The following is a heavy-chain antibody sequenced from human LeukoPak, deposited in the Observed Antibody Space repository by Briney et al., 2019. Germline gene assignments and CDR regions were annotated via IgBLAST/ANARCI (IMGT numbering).Heavy chain of an antibody. J-gene: IGHJ3*02. CDR3: ASPRRVDAFDI. Sequence: PSETLSLTCTVSGGSISSSSYYWGWIRQPPGKGLEWIGSIYYSGSTYYNPSLKSRVTISVDTSKHQFSLKLSSVTAADTAVYYCASPRRVDAFDIWGQATMVTVSS. D-gene: IGHD1-14*01. CDR1: GGSISSSSYY. CDR2: IYYSGST. V-gene: IGHV4-39*07.